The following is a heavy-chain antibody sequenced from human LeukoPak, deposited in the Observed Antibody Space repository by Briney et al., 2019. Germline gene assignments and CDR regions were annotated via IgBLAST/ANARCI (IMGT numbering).Heavy chain of an antibody. CDR3: ARQGVVTTVSYFDY. J-gene: IGHJ4*02. Sequence: SETLSLTCAVSGYSISSGYYWGWSRQPPGKGLEWIGSIYHSGSTYYNPSLKSRVTISVDTSKNQFSLKLSSVTAADTAVYYCARQGVVTTVSYFDYWGQGTLVTVSS. D-gene: IGHD4-11*01. CDR2: IYHSGST. V-gene: IGHV4-38-2*01. CDR1: GYSISSGYY.